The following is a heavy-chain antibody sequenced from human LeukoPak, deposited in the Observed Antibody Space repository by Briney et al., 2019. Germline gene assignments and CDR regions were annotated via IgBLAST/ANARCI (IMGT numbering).Heavy chain of an antibody. CDR3: ARDDKWGFDY. V-gene: IGHV3-11*06. Sequence: GGSLRLSCAASGFSVNTNYMSWVRQAPGKGLEWISYFDDRNGAASTSYADSVKGRFIISRDAAKNSLFLQMNSLTAEDTAVYYCARDDKWGFDYWGQGTLVTVSS. D-gene: IGHD1-26*01. CDR2: FDDRNGAAST. CDR1: GFSVNTNY. J-gene: IGHJ4*02.